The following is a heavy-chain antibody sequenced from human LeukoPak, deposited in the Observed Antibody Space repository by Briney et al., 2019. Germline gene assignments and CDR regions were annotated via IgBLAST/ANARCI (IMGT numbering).Heavy chain of an antibody. CDR1: EFTFSSHA. D-gene: IGHD6-19*01. J-gene: IGHJ4*02. CDR2: ISGGGEST. CDR3: AKGKYSSGGVPDY. V-gene: IGHV3-23*01. Sequence: GGSLRLSCVASEFTFSSHAMNWVRQAPGKGLEWVSSISGGGESTYYADSVKGRFTVSRDSSKNTLYLQINSLRGEDTAVYYCAKGKYSSGGVPDYWGQGTLVTVSS.